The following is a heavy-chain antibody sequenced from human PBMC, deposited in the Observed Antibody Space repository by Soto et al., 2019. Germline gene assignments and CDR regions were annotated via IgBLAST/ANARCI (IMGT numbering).Heavy chain of an antibody. Sequence: RSRRLAGSVSVCTFYGSLVHLVRRASGKGLEWVGRIRNNGNSSATAYAASVRGRFTITRDDSKNTAFLQMNSLNTENTAVYYCISHPPEDMISTWGQGTLVTVSS. CDR1: VCTFYGSL. CDR2: IRNNGNSSAT. V-gene: IGHV3-73*01. D-gene: IGHD2-15*01. CDR3: ISHPPEDMIST. J-gene: IGHJ4*02.